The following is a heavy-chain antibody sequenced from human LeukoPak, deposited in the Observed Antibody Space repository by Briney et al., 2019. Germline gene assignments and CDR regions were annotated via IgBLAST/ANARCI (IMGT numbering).Heavy chain of an antibody. CDR2: IYYSGST. V-gene: IGHV4-30-4*01. D-gene: IGHD1-7*01. CDR3: ARGGDNWNYGFDY. Sequence: PSETLSLTCTVSGGSISSGDYSWSWIRQPPGKGLEWIGYIYYSGSTYYNPSLKSRVTISVDTSKNQFSLKLSSVTAADTAVYYCARGGDNWNYGFDYWGQGTLVTVSS. CDR1: GGSISSGDYS. J-gene: IGHJ4*02.